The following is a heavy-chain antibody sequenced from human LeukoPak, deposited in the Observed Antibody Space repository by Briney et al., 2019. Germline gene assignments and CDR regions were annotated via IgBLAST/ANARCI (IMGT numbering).Heavy chain of an antibody. D-gene: IGHD2-15*01. J-gene: IGHJ4*02. Sequence: SETLSLTCTVSGGSISSRIYYWGWIRQPPGKGLEWIGSIYYSGSTYYNPSLKSRVTISVDTSKNQFSLKLSSVTAADTAVYYCARLKGEVAAYTDFDYWGQGTLVTVSS. CDR1: GGSISSRIYY. V-gene: IGHV4-39*01. CDR3: ARLKGEVAAYTDFDY. CDR2: IYYSGST.